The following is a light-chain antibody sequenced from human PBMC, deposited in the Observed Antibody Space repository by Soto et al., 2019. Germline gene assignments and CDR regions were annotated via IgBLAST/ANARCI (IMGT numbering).Light chain of an antibody. V-gene: IGKV1-5*01. CDR2: DAS. J-gene: IGKJ1*01. CDR1: QSISSW. Sequence: DIQMTQSPSTLSASVGDRVTITCRASQSISSWLAWYQQKPGKAPKLLIYDASSLESGVPSRFSGSGSGTEFTLTISRLPPDDFATYYRQQYNSYWTFGQGTKVEIK. CDR3: QQYNSYWT.